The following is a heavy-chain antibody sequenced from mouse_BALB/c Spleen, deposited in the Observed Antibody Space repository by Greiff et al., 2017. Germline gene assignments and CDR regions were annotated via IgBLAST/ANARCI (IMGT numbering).Heavy chain of an antibody. CDR3: ARREGRYDGMDY. Sequence: DVKLVESGAGLVRPGGSRKLSCAASGFTFSSFGMHWVRQAPEQGLEWVAYISSGSSTIYYDGTVKGRFTISRDNPKNTLFLQMTSLRSEDTAMYYCARREGRYDGMDYWGQGTSVTVSS. V-gene: IGHV5-17*02. CDR1: GFTFSSFG. CDR2: ISSGSSTI. J-gene: IGHJ4*01. D-gene: IGHD2-14*01.